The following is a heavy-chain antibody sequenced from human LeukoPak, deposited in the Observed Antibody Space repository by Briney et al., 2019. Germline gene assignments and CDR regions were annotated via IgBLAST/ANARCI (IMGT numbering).Heavy chain of an antibody. CDR1: GGSINSYY. CDR3: ASSGDYDILYFDY. CDR2: IYYSGST. D-gene: IGHD3-9*01. J-gene: IGHJ4*02. Sequence: SETLSLTCTVSGGSINSYYWSWVRQPPGKGLEWIGYIYYSGSTNYNPSLKSRVTISVDTSKNQFSLKLSSVTAADTAVYYCASSGDYDILYFDYWGQGTLVTVSS. V-gene: IGHV4-59*01.